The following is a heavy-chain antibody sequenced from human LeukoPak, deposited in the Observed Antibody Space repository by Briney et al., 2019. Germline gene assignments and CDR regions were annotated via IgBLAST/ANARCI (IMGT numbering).Heavy chain of an antibody. CDR2: DYCGGNT. CDR3: ARDHFGSLDS. J-gene: IGHJ4*02. CDR1: SDSISGYY. Sequence: SETLSLTCTVSSDSISGYYWSWIRQPPGKGLEWIGYDYCGGNTDYDPSLKRRVTISVDTSKNQFSLTLTSVTAADTAVYFCARDHFGSLDSWGQGILVTVSS. D-gene: IGHD3-10*01. V-gene: IGHV4-59*01.